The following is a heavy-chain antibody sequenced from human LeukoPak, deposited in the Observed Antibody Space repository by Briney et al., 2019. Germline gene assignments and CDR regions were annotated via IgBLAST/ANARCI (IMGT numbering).Heavy chain of an antibody. CDR2: ISSTGGTT. J-gene: IGHJ6*03. V-gene: IGHV3-23*01. CDR1: GITFSSYG. Sequence: GGSLRLSCAASGITFSSYGMSWVRQAPGKGLEWVSSISSTGGTTYYADSVKGRFTISRDNSKNTLYLQMNSLRAEDTAVYYCARDDMKRYYMDVWGKGTTVTISS. CDR3: ARDDMKRYYMDV.